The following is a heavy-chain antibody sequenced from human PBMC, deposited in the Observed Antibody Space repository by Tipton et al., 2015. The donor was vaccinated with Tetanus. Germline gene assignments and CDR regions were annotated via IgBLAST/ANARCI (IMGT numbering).Heavy chain of an antibody. V-gene: IGHV4-4*02. CDR1: GGPVSSSNW. D-gene: IGHD3-10*01. CDR3: ARVKGTYNHYGLDV. Sequence: SLRLSCDVSGGPVSSSNWWSWVRQAPGKGLEWIGEIYYSGTTNYNPSLKSRVTISEDRSKNQISLRLRSVTAADTAVYYCARVKGTYNHYGLDVWGQGTTVTVAS. CDR2: IYYSGTT. J-gene: IGHJ6*02.